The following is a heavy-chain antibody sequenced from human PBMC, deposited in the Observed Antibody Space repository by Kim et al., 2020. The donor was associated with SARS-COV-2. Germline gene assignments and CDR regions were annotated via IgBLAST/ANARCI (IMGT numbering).Heavy chain of an antibody. V-gene: IGHV4-34*01. CDR3: ARGMGRSSSWRYDFDY. J-gene: IGHJ4*02. CDR2: INHSGST. D-gene: IGHD6-13*01. Sequence: SETLSLTCAVYGGSFSGYYWSWIRQPPGKGLEWIGEINHSGSTNYNPSLKSRVTISVDTSKNQFSLKLSSVTAADTAVYYCARGMGRSSSWRYDFDYWGQGTLVTVSS. CDR1: GGSFSGYY.